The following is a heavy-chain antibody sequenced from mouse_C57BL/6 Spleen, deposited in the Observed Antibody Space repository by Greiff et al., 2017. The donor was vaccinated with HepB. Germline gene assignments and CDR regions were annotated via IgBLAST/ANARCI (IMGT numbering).Heavy chain of an antibody. CDR1: GYSITSGYY. Sequence: EVKVEESGPGLVKPSQSLSLTCSVTGYSITSGYYWNWIRQFPGNKLEWMGYISYDGSNNYNPSLKNRISITRDTSKNQFFLKLNSVTTEDTATYYCARDREYFDYWGQGTTLTVSS. D-gene: IGHD3-1*01. V-gene: IGHV3-6*01. CDR3: ARDREYFDY. CDR2: ISYDGSN. J-gene: IGHJ2*01.